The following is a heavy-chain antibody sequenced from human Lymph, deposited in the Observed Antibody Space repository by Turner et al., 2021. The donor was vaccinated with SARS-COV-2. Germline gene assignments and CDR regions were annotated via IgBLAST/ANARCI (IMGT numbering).Heavy chain of an antibody. Sequence: EVQLVESGGGLVQPGGSLRLPCAASGLTVSSNYMSGVRQAPGKGLEWVSVIYSGGSTFYADSVKGRFTISRDNSKNTLYLQMNSLRAEDTAVYYCARDFREGAFDIWGQGTMVTISS. CDR1: GLTVSSNY. CDR3: ARDFREGAFDI. D-gene: IGHD3-10*01. J-gene: IGHJ3*02. CDR2: IYSGGST. V-gene: IGHV3-66*01.